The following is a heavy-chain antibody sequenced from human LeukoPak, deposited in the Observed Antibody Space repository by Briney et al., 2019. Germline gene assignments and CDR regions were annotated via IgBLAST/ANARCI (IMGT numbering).Heavy chain of an antibody. D-gene: IGHD6-19*01. CDR1: GFIFSNYA. CDR3: AKDLRAVAGRGPFDY. Sequence: GGSLRLSCAASGFIFSNYAMSWVRQAPGKGPEWVSAVNGSGDTTYYADSVKGRFTISRDNSRNTMYLEMNSLRAEDTAVYYCAKDLRAVAGRGPFDYWGQGTLVTVSS. CDR2: VNGSGDTT. V-gene: IGHV3-23*01. J-gene: IGHJ4*02.